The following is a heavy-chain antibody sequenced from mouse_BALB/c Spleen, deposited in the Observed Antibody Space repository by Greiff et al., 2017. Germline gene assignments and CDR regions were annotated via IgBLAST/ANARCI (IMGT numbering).Heavy chain of an antibody. CDR3: ARVDGYYAMDY. J-gene: IGHJ4*01. CDR2: ISSGGST. Sequence: EVKVEESGGGLVKPGGSLKLSCAASGFTFSSYAMSWVRQTPEKRLEWVASISSGGSTYYPDSVKGRFTISRDNARNILYLQMSSLRSEDTAMYYCARVDGYYAMDYWGQGTSVTVSS. D-gene: IGHD2-3*01. CDR1: GFTFSSYA. V-gene: IGHV5-6-5*01.